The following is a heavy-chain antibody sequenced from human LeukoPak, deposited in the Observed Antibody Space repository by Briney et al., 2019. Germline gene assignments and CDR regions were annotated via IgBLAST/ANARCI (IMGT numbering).Heavy chain of an antibody. D-gene: IGHD1-1*01. CDR3: ARYCTFRTCSGTKYDY. J-gene: IGHJ4*02. CDR1: GFTFSDYY. Sequence: GGSLRLSCAASGFTFSDYYMSWIRQAPGKGLEWVSYISSSGSTTYYADSVKGRFTISRDNAKKSLYLQMNSLTAEDTAVYYCARYCTFRTCSGTKYDYWGQGTLVIVSS. CDR2: ISSSGSTT. V-gene: IGHV3-11*04.